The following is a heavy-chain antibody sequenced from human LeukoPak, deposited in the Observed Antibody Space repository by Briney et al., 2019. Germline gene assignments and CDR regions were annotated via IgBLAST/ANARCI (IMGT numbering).Heavy chain of an antibody. Sequence: GASVKVSCKASGYTFTGYYMHWVRQAPGQGLEWMGRINPNSGGTNYAQKFQGRVTMTRDTSISTAYMELSRLRSDDTAVYYCARDMGSGSSHHFDYWGQGTLVTVSS. CDR1: GYTFTGYY. CDR3: ARDMGSGSSHHFDY. V-gene: IGHV1-2*06. D-gene: IGHD3-10*01. J-gene: IGHJ4*02. CDR2: INPNSGGT.